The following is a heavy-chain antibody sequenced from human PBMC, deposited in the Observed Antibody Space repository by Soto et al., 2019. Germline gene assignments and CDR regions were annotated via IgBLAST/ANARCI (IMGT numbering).Heavy chain of an antibody. CDR1: GFTFSSYG. Sequence: GGSLRLSCAASGFTFSSYGMHWVRQAPGKGLEWVALISYDGSDKSYADSVKGRFTISRDNSKNTLYLQMNSLRADDTAVYYCAKGLSTVIDPGFEYWGQGTLVTASS. CDR2: ISYDGSDK. J-gene: IGHJ4*02. D-gene: IGHD4-17*01. CDR3: AKGLSTVIDPGFEY. V-gene: IGHV3-30*18.